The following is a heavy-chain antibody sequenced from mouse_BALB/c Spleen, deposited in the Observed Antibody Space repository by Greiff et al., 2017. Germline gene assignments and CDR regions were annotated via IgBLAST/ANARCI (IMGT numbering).Heavy chain of an antibody. V-gene: IGHV1-9*01. J-gene: IGHJ4*01. Sequence: QVQLQQSGAELMKPGASVKISCKATGYTFSSYWIEWVKQRPGHGLEWIGEILPGSGSTNYNEKFKGKATFTADTSSNTAYMQLSSLTSEDSAVYYCARGATMITTLRAMDYWGQGTSVTVSS. CDR3: ARGATMITTLRAMDY. CDR2: ILPGSGST. CDR1: GYTFSSYW. D-gene: IGHD2-4*01.